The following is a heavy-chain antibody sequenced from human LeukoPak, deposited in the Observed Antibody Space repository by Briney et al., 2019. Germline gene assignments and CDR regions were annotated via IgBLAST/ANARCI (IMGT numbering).Heavy chain of an antibody. CDR3: ATLGHPGYCSRTSRYGGGGYFQY. CDR1: GFTFSTYS. Sequence: GGSLRLSCAASGFTFSTYSINWVRQAPGKGLEWVASISGNSNYIFYADSVKGRFTISRDNAKNSVYLQMNSLSGEDTAVYYCATLGHPGYCSRTSRYGGGGYFQYWGQGTLVTVSS. V-gene: IGHV3-21*04. J-gene: IGHJ1*01. D-gene: IGHD2-2*01. CDR2: ISGNSNYI.